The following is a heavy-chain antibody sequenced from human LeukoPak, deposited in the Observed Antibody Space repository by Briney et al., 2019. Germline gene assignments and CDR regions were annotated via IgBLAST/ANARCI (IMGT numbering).Heavy chain of an antibody. D-gene: IGHD3-10*01. J-gene: IGHJ6*03. CDR3: ATKGTDQYYYYYMDV. V-gene: IGHV4-59*11. CDR1: GGSIRSHY. CDR2: IYYSGST. Sequence: SETLSLTCTVSGGSIRSHYWSWIRQPPGKGLEWIGYIYYSGSTSYNPSLKSRVTISLDTSKNQFSLKLSSVTAADTAVYYCATKGTDQYYYYYMDVWGKGTTVTVSS.